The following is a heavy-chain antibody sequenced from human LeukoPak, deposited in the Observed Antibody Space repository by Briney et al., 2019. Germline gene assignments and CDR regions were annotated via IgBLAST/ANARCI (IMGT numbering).Heavy chain of an antibody. CDR2: IFGSGGSA. CDR1: GFTFGSYA. D-gene: IGHD2-15*01. Sequence: GGSLKLSFAASGFTFGSYAMYWVRQAPGKGLEWVSGIFGSGGSAHYADSVKGRFTISRDNSKNTVYLQMDSLRAEDTATYYCAKTTTGYSSGRYPAWPIDYWGQGTLVTVSS. J-gene: IGHJ4*02. CDR3: AKTTTGYSSGRYPAWPIDY. V-gene: IGHV3-23*01.